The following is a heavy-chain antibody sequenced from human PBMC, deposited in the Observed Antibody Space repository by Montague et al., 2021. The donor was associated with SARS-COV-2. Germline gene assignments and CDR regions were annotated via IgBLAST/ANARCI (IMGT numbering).Heavy chain of an antibody. J-gene: IGHJ3*02. CDR1: GGSISSGNW. D-gene: IGHD2-21*02. CDR2: SIIVGAP. CDR3: ARRTWGDSGVFDI. Sequence: SETLSLTCVVSGGSISSGNWWSWVRQPPGTGLEWIGESIIVGAPATKYNPSLKSRVTISADKSKNQFSLRVTSVTAADTAVYYCARRTWGDSGVFDIWGRGTKVIVSS. V-gene: IGHV4-4*02.